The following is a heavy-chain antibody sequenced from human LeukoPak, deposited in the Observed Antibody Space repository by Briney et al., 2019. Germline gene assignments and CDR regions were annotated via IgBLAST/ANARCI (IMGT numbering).Heavy chain of an antibody. Sequence: SETLSLTCTVSGGSISSYYWSWIRQPPGKGLEWIGYIYYSGSTNYNPSLKSRVTISVDTSKNQFSLKLSSVTAADTAVYYCARIGSDYYYYGMDVWGQGTTVTVSS. J-gene: IGHJ6*02. D-gene: IGHD3-22*01. CDR2: IYYSGST. CDR3: ARIGSDYYYYGMDV. V-gene: IGHV4-59*08. CDR1: GGSISSYY.